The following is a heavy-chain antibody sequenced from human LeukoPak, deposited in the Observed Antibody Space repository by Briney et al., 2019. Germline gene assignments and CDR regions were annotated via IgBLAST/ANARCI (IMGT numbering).Heavy chain of an antibody. CDR3: ARMGSSSDY. CDR1: GFTFSSYA. J-gene: IGHJ4*02. V-gene: IGHV3-30-3*01. D-gene: IGHD6-6*01. CDR2: ISYDGSNK. Sequence: GRSLRLSCAASGFTFSSYAMHWVRQAPGKGLEWVAVISYDGSNKYYADSVKGRFTISRDNSKNTLYLQMNSLRDEDTAVYYCARMGSSSDYWGQGTLVTVSS.